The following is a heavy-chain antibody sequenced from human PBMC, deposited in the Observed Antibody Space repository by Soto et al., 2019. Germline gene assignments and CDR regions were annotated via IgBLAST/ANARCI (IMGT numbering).Heavy chain of an antibody. D-gene: IGHD2-2*02. J-gene: IGHJ6*02. CDR2: ISYDGSNQ. Sequence: GGSLRLSCVGSGLTLSKYGMHWVRQAPGKGLEWVAVISYDGSNQYYGDSVRGRFTISRDNSRNTLYPHLNTLRPEDTAVYFCARGAENQLLHRDYFYGMDVWGQGTTVTVSS. CDR1: GLTLSKYG. V-gene: IGHV3-30-3*01. CDR3: ARGAENQLLHRDYFYGMDV.